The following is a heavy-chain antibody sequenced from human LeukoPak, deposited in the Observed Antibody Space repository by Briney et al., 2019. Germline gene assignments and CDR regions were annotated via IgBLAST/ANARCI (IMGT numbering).Heavy chain of an antibody. D-gene: IGHD3-3*01. CDR2: IHYDGSEK. Sequence: GGSLRLSCAASGFTFSINGMHWVRQAPGKGPEWVAFIHYDGSEKYYADSVRGRFTIPRDNSKNTLYLQMNSLRTEDTAVFYCARIFGVVIDVYYYYMDVWGKGTTVTVSS. CDR1: GFTFSING. CDR3: ARIFGVVIDVYYYYMDV. V-gene: IGHV3-30*02. J-gene: IGHJ6*03.